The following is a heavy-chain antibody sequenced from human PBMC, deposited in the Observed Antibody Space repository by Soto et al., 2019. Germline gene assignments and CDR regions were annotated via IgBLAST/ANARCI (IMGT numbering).Heavy chain of an antibody. CDR3: ARDDYKDGGNNWFDP. CDR2: IYTKERT. Sequence: SETLSLTCTVSGGSITNYYWSWIRQPAGKGLEWIGRIYTKERTNYNLSFRNRVTMSVDTSKNQFSLKLDAVTAADTAVYYCARDDYKDGGNNWFDPWGQGTLVTVS. V-gene: IGHV4-4*07. CDR1: GGSITNYY. D-gene: IGHD3-16*01. J-gene: IGHJ5*02.